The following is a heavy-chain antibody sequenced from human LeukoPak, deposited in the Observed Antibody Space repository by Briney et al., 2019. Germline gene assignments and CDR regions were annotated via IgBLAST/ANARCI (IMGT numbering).Heavy chain of an antibody. CDR2: IIPIFGTA. CDR1: GGTFSSYA. V-gene: IGHV1-69*06. D-gene: IGHD6-13*01. J-gene: IGHJ6*03. Sequence: GASVKVSCKASGGTFSSYAISWVRQAPGQGLEWMGGIIPIFGTANYAQKFQGRVTITADKSTSTAYMELSSLRSEDTAVYYCASAGSSSWSPGYYYYMDVWGKGTTVTVSS. CDR3: ASAGSSSWSPGYYYYMDV.